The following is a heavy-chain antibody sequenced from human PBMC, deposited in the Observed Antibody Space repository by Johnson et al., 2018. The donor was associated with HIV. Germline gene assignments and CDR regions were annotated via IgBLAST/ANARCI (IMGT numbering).Heavy chain of an antibody. Sequence: MQLVESGGGLVQPGGSLRLSCAASGFTFSTYWMSWVRQAPGKGLAWVANIKQDGREKYYVDSVKGRFTISRDNAKNSLYLQMNSLRAEGTAVYYCARERASSAFDIWGQGTMVTVTS. CDR2: IKQDGREK. V-gene: IGHV3-7*01. CDR1: GFTFSTYW. J-gene: IGHJ3*02. CDR3: ARERASSAFDI.